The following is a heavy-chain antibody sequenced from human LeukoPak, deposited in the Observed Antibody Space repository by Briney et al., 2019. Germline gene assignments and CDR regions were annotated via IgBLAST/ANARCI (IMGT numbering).Heavy chain of an antibody. CDR3: ARAARTAMVSLDPVYGY. D-gene: IGHD5-18*01. Sequence: AASVKVSCKASGYTFTSYYMHWVRQAPGQGLEWMGIINPSGGSTSYAQKFQGRVTMTRDTSTSTVYMELSSLRSEDTAGYYCARAARTAMVSLDPVYGYWGQGTLVTVSS. J-gene: IGHJ4*02. CDR2: INPSGGST. CDR1: GYTFTSYY. V-gene: IGHV1-46*01.